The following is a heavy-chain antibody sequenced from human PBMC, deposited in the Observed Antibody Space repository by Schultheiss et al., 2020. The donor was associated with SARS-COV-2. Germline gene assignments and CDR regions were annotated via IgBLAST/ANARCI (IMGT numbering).Heavy chain of an antibody. D-gene: IGHD2-2*02. J-gene: IGHJ4*02. CDR1: GFTFSDYY. CDR2: ISSSSSYT. V-gene: IGHV3-11*03. CDR3: ARSQYCSSTSCYTAGWIQPFDY. Sequence: GGSLRLSCAASGFTFSDYYMSWIRQAPGKGLEWVSYISSSSSYTNYADSVKGRFTISRDNAKNSLYLQMNSLRAEDTAVYYCARSQYCSSTSCYTAGWIQPFDYWGQGTLVTVSS.